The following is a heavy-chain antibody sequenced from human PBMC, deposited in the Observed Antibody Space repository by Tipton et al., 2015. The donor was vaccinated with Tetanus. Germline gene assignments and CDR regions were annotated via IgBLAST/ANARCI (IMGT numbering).Heavy chain of an antibody. CDR1: GITVSGNY. CDR3: AKPLADRPGSNAFDV. D-gene: IGHD2-15*01. CDR2: ITSSADTQ. J-gene: IGHJ3*01. Sequence: QLVQSGGGLIQPGGSLKLSCAASGITVSGNYWSWVRQAPGKGLEWLSTITSSADTQYYSDSVKGRFTISRDNSKNTLFLQMHSLRADDTAVYYCAKPLADRPGSNAFDVWGQGTMVSVSS. V-gene: IGHV3-53*01.